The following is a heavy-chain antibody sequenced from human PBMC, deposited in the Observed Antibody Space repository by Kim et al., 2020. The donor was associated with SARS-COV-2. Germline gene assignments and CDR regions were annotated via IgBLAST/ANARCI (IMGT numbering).Heavy chain of an antibody. CDR1: GFTFNSYR. D-gene: IGHD3-10*01. J-gene: IGHJ4*02. CDR2: VTANGGST. CDR3: VADRPETPLY. Sequence: GGSLRLSCSASGFTFNSYRMHWVRQAPGKGLEYLSTVTANGGSTYYVDSVKGRFTISRDNSKNTLYFQMSSLRVDDTAVYYCVADRPETPLYWGQGTLVTVSS. V-gene: IGHV3-64*05.